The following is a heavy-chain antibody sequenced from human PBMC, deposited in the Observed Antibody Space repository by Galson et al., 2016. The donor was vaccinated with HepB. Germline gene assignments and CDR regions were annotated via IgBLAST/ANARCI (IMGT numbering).Heavy chain of an antibody. Sequence: SVKVSCKASGYTFTSYALHWVRQAPGQRLEWMGWINAGNGNTKYSQKFQGRVTITRDTSASTAYMELSSLRSEDTAVYYCARLLLSGSGQYYFDDWGQGTTVTVSS. V-gene: IGHV1-3*01. D-gene: IGHD2-15*01. J-gene: IGHJ4*02. CDR3: ARLLLSGSGQYYFDD. CDR1: GYTFTSYA. CDR2: INAGNGNT.